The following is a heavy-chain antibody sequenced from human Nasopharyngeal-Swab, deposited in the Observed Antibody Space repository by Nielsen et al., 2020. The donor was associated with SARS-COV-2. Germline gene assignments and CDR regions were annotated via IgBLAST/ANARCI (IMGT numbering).Heavy chain of an antibody. D-gene: IGHD3-3*01. CDR1: GYSFTSYW. V-gene: IGHV5-10-1*01. Sequence: KVSCKGSGYSFTSYWISWVRQMPGKGLEWMGRIDPSDSYTNYSPSFQGHVTISADKSISTAYLQWSSLKAPDTAMYYCARKIRFLEWLPYYYYMDVWGKGTTVTVSS. CDR3: ARKIRFLEWLPYYYYMDV. J-gene: IGHJ6*03. CDR2: IDPSDSYT.